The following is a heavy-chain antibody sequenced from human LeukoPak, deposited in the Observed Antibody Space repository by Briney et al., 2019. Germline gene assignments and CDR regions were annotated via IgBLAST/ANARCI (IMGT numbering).Heavy chain of an antibody. CDR3: AKDRAVAAAGTAPIGY. J-gene: IGHJ4*02. CDR1: GFTFSSYS. CDR2: ISGSGGST. Sequence: SGGSLRLSCAASGFTFSSYSMSWVRQAPGKGLEWVSAISGSGGSTYYADSVKGRFTISRDNSKNTLYLQMNSLRAEDTAVYYCAKDRAVAAAGTAPIGYWGQGTLVTVSS. D-gene: IGHD6-13*01. V-gene: IGHV3-23*01.